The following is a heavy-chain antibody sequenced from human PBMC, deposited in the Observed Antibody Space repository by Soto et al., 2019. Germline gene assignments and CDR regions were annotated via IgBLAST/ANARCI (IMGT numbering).Heavy chain of an antibody. CDR1: GYTFTSYY. CDR2: INPSGGST. D-gene: IGHD1-7*01. J-gene: IGHJ4*02. V-gene: IGHV1-46*01. CDR3: ARDRPNYALLVQ. Sequence: GASVKVSCKASGYTFTSYYMHWVRQAPGQGLEWMGVINPSGGSTTYAQNFQGRVTMTRDTSTSTVYMELSSLRSEDTAVYYCARDRPNYALLVQWGQGTLVTVSS.